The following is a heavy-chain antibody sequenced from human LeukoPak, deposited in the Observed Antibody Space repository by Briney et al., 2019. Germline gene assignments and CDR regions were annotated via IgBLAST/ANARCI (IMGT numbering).Heavy chain of an antibody. V-gene: IGHV3-48*03. Sequence: PGGSLRLSCAISGLTFHDYAMTWVRQAPGKGLEWVSYISSSGSTIYYADSVKGRFTISRDNAKNSLYLQMNSLRAEDTAVYYCATITLQIAAAGWLFDYWGQGTLVTVSS. CDR1: GLTFHDYA. CDR2: ISSSGSTI. J-gene: IGHJ4*02. CDR3: ATITLQIAAAGWLFDY. D-gene: IGHD6-13*01.